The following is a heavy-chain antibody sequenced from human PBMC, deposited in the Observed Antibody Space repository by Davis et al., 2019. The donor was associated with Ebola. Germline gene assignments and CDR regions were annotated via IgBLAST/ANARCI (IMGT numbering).Heavy chain of an antibody. CDR1: GFVVSDEY. D-gene: IGHD1-26*01. V-gene: IGHV3-53*01. CDR2: LYTGRNP. J-gene: IGHJ3*02. Sequence: GESLKISCAASGFVVSDEYMSWFRQAPGKGLEWVSTLYTGRNPYYADSVKGRFTISRDNSKNTLYLQMNGLRVEDTAIYYCAKDTSNIWFDIWGQGTNVTVSS. CDR3: AKDTSNIWFDI.